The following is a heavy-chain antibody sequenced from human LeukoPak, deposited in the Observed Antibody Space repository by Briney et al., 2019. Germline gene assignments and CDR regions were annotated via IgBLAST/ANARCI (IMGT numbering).Heavy chain of an antibody. Sequence: TLSLTCIVSGGSISGGSYYWSWIRQPAGKGLEWIGRIDTSGSTNYNPSLKSRVTISVDASKNHLSLRLTSVTAADTAVYYCARTPRVGATAPDWHFDLWGRGTLVTVSS. J-gene: IGHJ2*01. D-gene: IGHD1-26*01. V-gene: IGHV4-61*02. CDR1: GGSISGGSYY. CDR2: IDTSGST. CDR3: ARTPRVGATAPDWHFDL.